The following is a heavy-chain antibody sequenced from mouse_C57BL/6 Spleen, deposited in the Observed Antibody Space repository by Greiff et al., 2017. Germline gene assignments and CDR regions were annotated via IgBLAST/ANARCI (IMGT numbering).Heavy chain of an antibody. Sequence: VHLVESGAELVRPGASVTLSCKASGYTFTDYEMHWVKQTPVHGLEWIGAIDPETGGTAYNQKFKGKAILTADKSSSTAYMELRSLTSEDSAVYYCTGKGYSNFFDYWGQGTTLTVSS. D-gene: IGHD2-5*01. CDR1: GYTFTDYE. V-gene: IGHV1-15*01. CDR3: TGKGYSNFFDY. CDR2: IDPETGGT. J-gene: IGHJ2*01.